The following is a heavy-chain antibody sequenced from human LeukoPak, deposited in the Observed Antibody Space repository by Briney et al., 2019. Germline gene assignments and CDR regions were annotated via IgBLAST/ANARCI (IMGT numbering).Heavy chain of an antibody. D-gene: IGHD2-2*01. CDR2: INPSGGST. CDR1: GYILTSYY. CDR3: ASSFHLSLYYYYGMDV. J-gene: IGHJ6*02. Sequence: ASVKVSCKASGYILTSYYMHWVRQAPGQGLEWMGIINPSGGSTSYAQKFQGRVTMTRDTSTSTVYMELSSLRSEDTAVYYCASSFHLSLYYYYGMDVWGQGTTVTVSS. V-gene: IGHV1-46*01.